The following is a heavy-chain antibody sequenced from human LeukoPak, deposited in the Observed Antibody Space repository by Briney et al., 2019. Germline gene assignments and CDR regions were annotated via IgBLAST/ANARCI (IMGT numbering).Heavy chain of an antibody. Sequence: ASVKVSCKASGYTFTAYYIHWVRQAPGQGREWMGWINPNSGGTDYPQTFQGRVTMTRDTSTSTVYMDLNRLTSDDTAVYYCAKVSKLGCTGVSCYGAFDYWGQGSLVTVSS. V-gene: IGHV1-2*02. CDR2: INPNSGGT. CDR1: GYTFTAYY. D-gene: IGHD4/OR15-4a*01. J-gene: IGHJ4*02. CDR3: AKVSKLGCTGVSCYGAFDY.